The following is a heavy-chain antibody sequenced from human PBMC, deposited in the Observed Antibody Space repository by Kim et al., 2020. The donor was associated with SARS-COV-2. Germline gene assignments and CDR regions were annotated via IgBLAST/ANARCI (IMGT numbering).Heavy chain of an antibody. V-gene: IGHV3-30*04. CDR1: GFAFSSYA. CDR3: ASPTVTNYYYYGMDV. CDR2: ISYDGSNK. D-gene: IGHD4-17*01. Sequence: GGSLRLSCAASGFAFSSYAMHWVRQAPGKGLEWVAVISYDGSNKYYVDSVKGRFTISRDNSKNTLYLQMNSLRAEDTAVYYCASPTVTNYYYYGMDVWGQGTTVTVSS. J-gene: IGHJ6*02.